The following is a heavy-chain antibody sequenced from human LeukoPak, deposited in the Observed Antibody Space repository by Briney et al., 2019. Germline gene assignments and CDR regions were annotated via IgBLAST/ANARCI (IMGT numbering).Heavy chain of an antibody. D-gene: IGHD3-10*01. CDR3: ARGGVRGVLLPVDY. J-gene: IGHJ4*02. CDR1: GFRFSDYY. V-gene: IGHV3-11*04. Sequence: GGSLRLSCAASGFRFSDYYMSWIRQTPGKRLEWISYINSGGTTIYFAESVRGRFTLSRDNAKNSLYLQMNSLRAEDTAVYYCARGGVRGVLLPVDYWGQGTLVTVSS. CDR2: INSGGTTI.